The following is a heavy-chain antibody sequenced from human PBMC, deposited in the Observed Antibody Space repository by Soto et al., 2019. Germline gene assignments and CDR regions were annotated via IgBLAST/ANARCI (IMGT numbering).Heavy chain of an antibody. Sequence: QVQLVQSGAEVKKPGSSVKVSCKASGGTFSSYAISWVRQAPGQGLEWMGGIIPIFGTANYAQKFQGRVTITADESRSTAYMELSSLRSEDTAVYYCARHRYYYDSSGWAVNYYYYGMDVWGQGTTVTVSS. CDR2: IIPIFGTA. D-gene: IGHD3-22*01. CDR3: ARHRYYYDSSGWAVNYYYYGMDV. V-gene: IGHV1-69*01. CDR1: GGTFSSYA. J-gene: IGHJ6*02.